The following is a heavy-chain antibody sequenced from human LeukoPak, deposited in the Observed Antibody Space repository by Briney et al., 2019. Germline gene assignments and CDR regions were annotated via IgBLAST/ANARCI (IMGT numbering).Heavy chain of an antibody. D-gene: IGHD3-16*01. V-gene: IGHV4-4*07. CDR1: GGSISSYY. Sequence: SETLSLTCTVSGGSISSYYWSWIRQPAGKGLEWIGRIYTSGSTNYNPSLKSRVTISVDKSKDQFSLKLSSVTAADTAVYYCARGEYGGGYYYYMDVWGKGTTVTVSS. CDR3: ARGEYGGGYYYYMDV. J-gene: IGHJ6*03. CDR2: IYTSGST.